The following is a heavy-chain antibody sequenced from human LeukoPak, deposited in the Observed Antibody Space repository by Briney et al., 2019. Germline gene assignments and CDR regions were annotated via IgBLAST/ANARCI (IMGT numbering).Heavy chain of an antibody. V-gene: IGHV4-34*01. CDR3: ARLDTAIDY. D-gene: IGHD5-18*01. CDR1: GGSFSGYY. J-gene: IGHJ4*02. Sequence: SETLSLTCAVYGGSFSGYYWSWIRQPPGKGLEWIGEIYHSGSTNYNPSLKSRVTISVDKSKNQFSLKLSSVTAADTAVYYCARLDTAIDYWGQGTLVTVSS. CDR2: IYHSGST.